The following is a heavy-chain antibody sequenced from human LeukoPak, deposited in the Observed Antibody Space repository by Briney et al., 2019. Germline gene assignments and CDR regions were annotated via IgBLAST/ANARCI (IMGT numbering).Heavy chain of an antibody. CDR3: ARGGGTLDY. CDR2: IYDSGKT. J-gene: IGHJ4*02. Sequence: SETLSLTRTVSGDSISSYYWSWIRQPPGKGLEWIGYIYDSGKTNYNASLISRVTISVDTSKNQFSLKLTSVTPADTAVYYCARGGGTLDYWGQGTLVTVSS. V-gene: IGHV4-59*01. D-gene: IGHD3-16*01. CDR1: GDSISSYY.